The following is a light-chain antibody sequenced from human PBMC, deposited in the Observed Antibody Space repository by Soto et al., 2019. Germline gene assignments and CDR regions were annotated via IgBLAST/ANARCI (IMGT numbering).Light chain of an antibody. CDR2: TAS. J-gene: IGKJ5*01. CDR1: QSISSY. Sequence: DIQMTQSPSSLSASVGGRVTITCRASQSISSYLNWYQQKPGKAPKVLIYTASSLQSGVPSRFSGSVSGTEFTLTISSPQPDDFATYYCQQYQSYPITFGQGTRLEIK. CDR3: QQYQSYPIT. V-gene: IGKV1-39*01.